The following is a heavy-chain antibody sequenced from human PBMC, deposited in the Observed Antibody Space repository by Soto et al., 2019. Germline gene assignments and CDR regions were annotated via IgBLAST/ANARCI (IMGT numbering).Heavy chain of an antibody. V-gene: IGHV1-18*01. CDR1: GYTFPSYG. CDR2: ISAYNVNR. CDR3: SRGYYDLWSGYPYYFDY. J-gene: IGHJ4*02. D-gene: IGHD3-3*01. Sequence: ASVKVSCKASGYTFPSYGISWVRQAPGHGLEWMGWISAYNVNRNYPQQLQGRVTMTTDTSTSPAYMELRTLLSDDPAVYYCSRGYYDLWSGYPYYFDYWGQGTLVTVSS.